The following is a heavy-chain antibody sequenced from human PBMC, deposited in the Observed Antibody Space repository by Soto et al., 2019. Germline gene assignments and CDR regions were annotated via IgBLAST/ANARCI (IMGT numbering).Heavy chain of an antibody. V-gene: IGHV3-48*02. CDR1: GVTFSSYS. Sequence: GGSLRLSCAASGVTFSSYSMNWVRQAPGKGLEWVSYISSSSSTIYYADSVKGRFTISRDNAKNSLYLQINSLRDEDTAVYYCARDRSGSYEASVEYWGQGTLVTVSS. D-gene: IGHD1-26*01. J-gene: IGHJ4*02. CDR2: ISSSSSTI. CDR3: ARDRSGSYEASVEY.